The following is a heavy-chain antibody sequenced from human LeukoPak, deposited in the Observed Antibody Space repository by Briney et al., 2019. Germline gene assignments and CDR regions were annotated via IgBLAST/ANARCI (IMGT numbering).Heavy chain of an antibody. V-gene: IGHV3-7*01. D-gene: IGHD3-22*01. CDR3: ARDRALYDSRRGYYYTEDDY. J-gene: IGHJ4*02. Sequence: GGSLRLSCAASGFTFSSYWMSWVRQAPGKGLEWVAHINQDGSEKYYVDSVKGRFTISRDNAKSSLYLQMNSLRADDTGVYYCARDRALYDSRRGYYYTEDDYWGQGTLVTVSS. CDR1: GFTFSSYW. CDR2: INQDGSEK.